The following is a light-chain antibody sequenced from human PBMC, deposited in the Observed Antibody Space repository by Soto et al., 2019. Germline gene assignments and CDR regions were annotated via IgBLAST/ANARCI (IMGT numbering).Light chain of an antibody. CDR2: WAS. J-gene: IGKJ2*01. CDR1: RSLLYTSNNKNY. CDR3: QQYYSDPPT. V-gene: IGKV4-1*01. Sequence: DMVMTQSPDSLPVSLGERAIIHCKPSRSLLYTSNNKNYLAWYQQKLGQTPKLLIYWASTRESGVPDRFSGGGSGTDFTLTISSLQAEDVAVYYCQQYYSDPPTFGQGTKLEIK.